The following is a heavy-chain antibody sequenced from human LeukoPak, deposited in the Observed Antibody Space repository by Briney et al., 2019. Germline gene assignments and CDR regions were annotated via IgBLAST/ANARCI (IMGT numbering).Heavy chain of an antibody. Sequence: GASLRLSCAASGFTFSNYAMSWVRQAPGKGLERVSAITGSGSGIYYADSMKSRFTISRDNSKNTLYLQMNSLRVEDTAVYHCARGGNGPFEYWGQGTLVTVSS. V-gene: IGHV3-23*01. J-gene: IGHJ4*02. CDR1: GFTFSNYA. CDR2: ITGSGSGI. D-gene: IGHD3-16*01. CDR3: ARGGNGPFEY.